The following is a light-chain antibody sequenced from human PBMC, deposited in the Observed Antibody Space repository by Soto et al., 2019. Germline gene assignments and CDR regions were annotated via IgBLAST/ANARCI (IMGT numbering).Light chain of an antibody. Sequence: QSALTQPASVSGSPGQSITISCTGTSSDVGGYNYVSWYQQHPGKAPKLIIYDVINRPSGVSNRFSGSKSGNTASLTTSGLQAEDEADYYCSSYTSSSTLVFGGGTKLTVL. CDR2: DVI. CDR3: SSYTSSSTLV. V-gene: IGLV2-14*03. J-gene: IGLJ2*01. CDR1: SSDVGGYNY.